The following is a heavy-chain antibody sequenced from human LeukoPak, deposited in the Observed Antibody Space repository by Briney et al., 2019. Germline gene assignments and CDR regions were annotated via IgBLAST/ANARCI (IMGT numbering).Heavy chain of an antibody. D-gene: IGHD5-12*01. CDR2: IIPIFGTA. CDR3: ARGEGSGDERDYYYYYMDV. CDR1: GGTFSSYA. Sequence: SVKVSCKASGGTFSSYAISWGRQAPGQGLEWMGGIIPIFGTANYAQKFQGRVTITTDESTSTAYMELSSLRSEDTAVYYCARGEGSGDERDYYYYYMDVWGKGTTVTVSS. V-gene: IGHV1-69*05. J-gene: IGHJ6*03.